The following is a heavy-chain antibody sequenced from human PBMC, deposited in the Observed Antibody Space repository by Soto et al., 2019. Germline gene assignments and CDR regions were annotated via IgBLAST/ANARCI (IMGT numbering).Heavy chain of an antibody. CDR1: GFTFSNAW. D-gene: IGHD6-19*01. Sequence: GGSLRLSCAASGFTFSNAWMNWVRQAPGKGLEWVSVISGSGGSTYYADSVKGRFTISRDNSKNTLYLQMNSLRAEDTAVYYCARRSSGWYFDYWGQGTLVTVSS. J-gene: IGHJ4*02. CDR3: ARRSSGWYFDY. V-gene: IGHV3-23*01. CDR2: ISGSGGST.